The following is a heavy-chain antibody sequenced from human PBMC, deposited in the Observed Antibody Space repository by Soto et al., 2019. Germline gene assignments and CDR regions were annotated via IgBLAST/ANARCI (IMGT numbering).Heavy chain of an antibody. J-gene: IGHJ4*02. D-gene: IGHD5-12*01. CDR2: INSDGSST. CDR3: ARVRWLQFGFDY. CDR1: GFTFSSYW. V-gene: IGHV3-74*01. Sequence: GSLRLSCAASGFTFSSYWMHWVRQAPGKGLVWVARINSDGSSTSYADSVKGRFTISRDNAKNTLYLQMNSLRAEDTAVYYCARVRWLQFGFDYWGQGTLVTVSS.